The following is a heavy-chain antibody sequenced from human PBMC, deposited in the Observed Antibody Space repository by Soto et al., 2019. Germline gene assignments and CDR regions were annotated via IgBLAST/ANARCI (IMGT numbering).Heavy chain of an antibody. J-gene: IGHJ5*02. V-gene: IGHV1-18*04. D-gene: IGHD2-2*01. CDR3: ARNSQLPSRFDP. CDR2: ISAYNGNT. Sequence: ASVKVSFKASGYPFTSYGISWVRQAPGQGLEWMGWISAYNGNTNYAQKLQGRVTMTTDTSTSTAYMELRSLRSDDTAVYYCARNSQLPSRFDPWGQGTMVTVSS. CDR1: GYPFTSYG.